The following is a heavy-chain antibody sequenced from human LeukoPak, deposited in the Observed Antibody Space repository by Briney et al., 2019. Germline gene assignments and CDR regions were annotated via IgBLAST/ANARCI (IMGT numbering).Heavy chain of an antibody. Sequence: GGSLRLSCAAPGFTFSSYGMSWVRQAPGKGLEWVSATSGSGGSTYYADSVKGRFTISRDNSKNTLYLQMNSLRAEDTAVYYCAKESLSAFDSSGYYQEAEGYYFDYWGQGTLVTVSS. CDR3: AKESLSAFDSSGYYQEAEGYYFDY. CDR2: TSGSGGST. D-gene: IGHD3-22*01. J-gene: IGHJ4*02. V-gene: IGHV3-23*01. CDR1: GFTFSSYG.